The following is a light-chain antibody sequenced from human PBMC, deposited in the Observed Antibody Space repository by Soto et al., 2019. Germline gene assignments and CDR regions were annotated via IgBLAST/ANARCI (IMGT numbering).Light chain of an antibody. J-gene: IGLJ2*01. CDR3: CSYAESTTLV. V-gene: IGLV2-23*01. CDR1: SSDVGSYNL. CDR2: EGS. Sequence: QSALTQPASVSGSPGQSITISCTGTSSDVGSYNLVSWYQQHPGKAPELMIYEGSKRPSGVSNRFSGSKSGNTASLTISGLQAEDEADYYCCSYAESTTLVFGGGTKLTVL.